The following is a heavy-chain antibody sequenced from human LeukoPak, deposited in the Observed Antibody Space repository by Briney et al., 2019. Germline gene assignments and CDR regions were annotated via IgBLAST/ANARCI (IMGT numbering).Heavy chain of an antibody. D-gene: IGHD6-19*01. V-gene: IGHV1-46*01. CDR1: GGTFSSYA. CDR2: INPNRGST. J-gene: IGHJ4*02. CDR3: AKDGIAVAGNFDY. Sequence: ASVKVSCKASGGTFSSYAISWVRQAPGQGLEWMGIINPNRGSTSYAQKFQGRVTMTRDMSTSTVYMELSSLRSEDTAVYYCAKDGIAVAGNFDYWGQGTLVTVSS.